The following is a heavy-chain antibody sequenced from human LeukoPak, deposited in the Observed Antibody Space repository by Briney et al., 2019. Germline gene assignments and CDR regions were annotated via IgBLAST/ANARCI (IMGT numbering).Heavy chain of an antibody. V-gene: IGHV3-30*18. J-gene: IGHJ5*02. CDR2: ISYDGSNK. Sequence: PGGSLRLSCAASGFTFSSYGMHWVRQAPGKGLEWVAVISYDGSNKYYADSVKGRFTLSRDNSKNTLYLQMNSLRAEDTAVYYCAKDVRSGHSLNWFDPWGQGTLVTVSS. CDR1: GFTFSSYG. CDR3: AKDVRSGHSLNWFDP. D-gene: IGHD4-23*01.